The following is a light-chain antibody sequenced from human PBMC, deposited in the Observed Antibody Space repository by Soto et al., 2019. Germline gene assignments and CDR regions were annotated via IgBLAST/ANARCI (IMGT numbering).Light chain of an antibody. V-gene: IGKV3-15*01. Sequence: EIVMTQSLATLSVSPWERATLSCRASQSVSSNLAWYQQKSGQTPRLLIYGASTRATGFPDRFSGSGSGTEFTLTISSLQSEDIAVYYCQQRSNWLITFGQGTRLEI. J-gene: IGKJ5*01. CDR3: QQRSNWLIT. CDR2: GAS. CDR1: QSVSSN.